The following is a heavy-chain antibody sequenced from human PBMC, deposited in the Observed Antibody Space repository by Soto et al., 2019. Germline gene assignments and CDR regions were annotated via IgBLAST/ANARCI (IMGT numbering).Heavy chain of an antibody. J-gene: IGHJ5*02. CDR3: ARYAKPKNQLVGVTQISWFDP. CDR1: GGSISSYY. CDR2: IYTSGST. D-gene: IGHD1-26*01. Sequence: NPSETLSLTCTASGGSISSYYWSWIRQPAGKGLEWIGRIYTSGSTNYNPSLKSRSTMSVHASQDQFSLKLSYVTADDTAVYYGARYAKPKNQLVGVTQISWFDPWGQGTLVTVSS. V-gene: IGHV4-4*07.